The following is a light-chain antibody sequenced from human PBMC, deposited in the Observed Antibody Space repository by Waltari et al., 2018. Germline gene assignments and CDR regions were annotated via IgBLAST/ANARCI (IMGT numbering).Light chain of an antibody. J-gene: IGKJ4*01. CDR1: QSVRVY. V-gene: IGKV3-11*01. CDR2: DTS. CDR3: QQRHNWPLT. Sequence: EIVLTQSPATLSLSPGERATLSCSPSQSVRVYLAWYQQKPGQAPRLLTYDTSNRASGTPDRFSGSGSGTDVSLSISSLEPEDFAVYYCQQRHNWPLTFGGGTKVEIK.